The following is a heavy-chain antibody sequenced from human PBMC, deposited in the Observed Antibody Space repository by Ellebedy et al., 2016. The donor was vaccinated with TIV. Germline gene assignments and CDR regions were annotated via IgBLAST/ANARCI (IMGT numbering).Heavy chain of an antibody. CDR1: GLTVISNY. Sequence: GESLKISCAASGLTVISNYMAWVRQPQGKGLEWGARIYSGGATYYADPVKARFTISRDKSTNTLHLQMDNLSAEDTAVYYCATFNWGSDYFEDWGQGTLVTVSS. D-gene: IGHD7-27*01. V-gene: IGHV3-53*01. J-gene: IGHJ4*02. CDR2: IYSGGAT. CDR3: ATFNWGSDYFED.